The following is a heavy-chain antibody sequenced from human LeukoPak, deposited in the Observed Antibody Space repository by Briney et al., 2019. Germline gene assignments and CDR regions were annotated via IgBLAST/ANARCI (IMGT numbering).Heavy chain of an antibody. CDR2: INWNGGST. V-gene: IGHV3-20*04. CDR3: ARGGNKYCSSTSCYAGELDY. D-gene: IGHD2-2*01. Sequence: GGSLRLSCAASGFTFDVYGMSWARQAPGEGLEWVSGINWNGGSTGYADSVKGRFTICRDNAKNSLYLQMNSLRAEDTALYYCARGGNKYCSSTSCYAGELDYWGQGTLVTVSS. CDR1: GFTFDVYG. J-gene: IGHJ4*02.